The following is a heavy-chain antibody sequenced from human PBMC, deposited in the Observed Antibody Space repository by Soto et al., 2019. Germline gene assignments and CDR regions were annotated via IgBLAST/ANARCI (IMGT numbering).Heavy chain of an antibody. V-gene: IGHV3-9*01. CDR3: GKDIIAGGMDV. D-gene: IGHD2-21*01. Sequence: EVKLVESGGGLVQPGGSLRLSCTGSGLTVQDYAMHWVRQAPGKGLEWVSGIYWNSDRRDYADSVRGRFTVSRDNARNSLYLQMNSLTTDDTAYYYCGKDIIAGGMDVWCRGIMVTVAS. J-gene: IGHJ6*04. CDR2: IYWNSDRR. CDR1: GLTVQDYA.